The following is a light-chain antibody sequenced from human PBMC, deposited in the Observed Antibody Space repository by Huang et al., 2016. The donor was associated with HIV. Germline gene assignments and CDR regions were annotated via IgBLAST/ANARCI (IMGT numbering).Light chain of an antibody. CDR2: GAS. J-gene: IGKJ2*01. Sequence: EVVLTQSPDTLSSSPGERVTVSCRASQSLSSLYIAGYHQRPGQAPRLLIYGASTRATDIPDRFSGSGSGTDFTLTINGLEPADFAMYYCQQYGTSPYTFGQGTNLEI. CDR3: QQYGTSPYT. CDR1: QSLSSLY. V-gene: IGKV3-20*01.